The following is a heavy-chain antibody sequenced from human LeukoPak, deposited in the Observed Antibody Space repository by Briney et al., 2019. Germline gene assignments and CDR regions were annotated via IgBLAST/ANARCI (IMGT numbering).Heavy chain of an antibody. D-gene: IGHD5-24*01. J-gene: IGHJ4*02. CDR2: ISSSSSYI. Sequence: GGSLRLSCAASGFTFSSYSTNWVRQAPGKGLEWVSSISSSSSYIYYADSVKGRFTISRDNSKNTLYLQMNSLRAEDTAVYYCAKDRARWLQFGYFDYWGQGTLVTVSS. V-gene: IGHV3-21*04. CDR3: AKDRARWLQFGYFDY. CDR1: GFTFSSYS.